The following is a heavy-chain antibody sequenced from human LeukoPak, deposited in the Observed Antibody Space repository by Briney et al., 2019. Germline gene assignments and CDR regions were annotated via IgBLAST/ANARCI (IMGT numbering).Heavy chain of an antibody. CDR2: INAGNGNT. CDR1: GYTFTSYA. CDR3: ARGGVGYCSSTSCYEAFDY. V-gene: IGHV1-3*01. D-gene: IGHD2-2*01. Sequence: ASVKVSCKASGYTFTSYAMHWVRQAPGQRLEWMGWINAGNGNTKYSQKFQGRVTITRDTSASTAYMELSSLRPEDTAVYYCARGGVGYCSSTSCYEAFDYWGQGTLVTVSS. J-gene: IGHJ4*02.